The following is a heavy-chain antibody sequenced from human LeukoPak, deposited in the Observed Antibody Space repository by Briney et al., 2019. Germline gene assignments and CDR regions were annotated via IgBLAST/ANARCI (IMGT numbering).Heavy chain of an antibody. CDR2: INHSGST. V-gene: IGHV4-34*01. Sequence: PETLSLTCAVYGGSFSGYYWSWIRQPPGKGLEWIGEINHSGSTNYNPSLKSRVTISVDTSKNQFSLKLSSVTAADTAVYYCARATVTIYYYYYGMDVWGQGTTVTVSS. D-gene: IGHD4-17*01. J-gene: IGHJ6*02. CDR3: ARATVTIYYYYYGMDV. CDR1: GGSFSGYY.